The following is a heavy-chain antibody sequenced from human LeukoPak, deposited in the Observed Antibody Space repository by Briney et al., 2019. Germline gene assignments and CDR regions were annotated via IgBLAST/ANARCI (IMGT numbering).Heavy chain of an antibody. V-gene: IGHV1-2*02. Sequence: ASVKVSCKASGYTFSGYYMHWVRQAPGQGLEWVGWINPNSGGTNYAQQFQGRFTMTRDTSISTAYMELSRLRSDDPAVYYCSRVQVLLSCGIDYWGQGTLVIVSS. CDR2: INPNSGGT. CDR1: GYTFSGYY. D-gene: IGHD3-10*01. CDR3: SRVQVLLSCGIDY. J-gene: IGHJ4*02.